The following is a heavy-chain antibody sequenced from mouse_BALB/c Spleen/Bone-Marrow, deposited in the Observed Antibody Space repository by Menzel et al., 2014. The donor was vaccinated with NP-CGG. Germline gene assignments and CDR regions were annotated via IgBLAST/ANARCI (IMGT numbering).Heavy chain of an antibody. CDR2: IWGGGIT. D-gene: IGHD2-3*01. V-gene: IGHV2-6-4*01. CDR1: GFSLSRYS. CDR3: ARPDGYYYYFDY. J-gene: IGHJ2*01. Sequence: QVQLQQSGPGLVAPSQSLSITCTVSGFSLSRYSVHWIRQPPGKGLEWLGMIWGGGITDYNSALKSRLSISKDNSKSQVFLKMNSLQTDDTAMYYCARPDGYYYYFDYWGQGTTLTVSS.